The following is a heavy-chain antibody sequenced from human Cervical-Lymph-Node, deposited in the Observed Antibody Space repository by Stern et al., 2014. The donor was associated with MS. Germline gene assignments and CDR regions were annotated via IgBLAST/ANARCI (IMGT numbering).Heavy chain of an antibody. D-gene: IGHD4-17*01. CDR3: ANPLPYAN. J-gene: IGHJ1*01. V-gene: IGHV1-46*03. Sequence: DQLVESGAEVKKPGASVKVSCKASGDTFASYPIHWLRQATGQGPVWMGIVNPTDGRTTYAQTFQGRVTMTRDTSTRTVYMELSSLRAEDTAMYFCANPLPYANWGQGTRVTVSS. CDR1: GDTFASYP. CDR2: VNPTDGRT.